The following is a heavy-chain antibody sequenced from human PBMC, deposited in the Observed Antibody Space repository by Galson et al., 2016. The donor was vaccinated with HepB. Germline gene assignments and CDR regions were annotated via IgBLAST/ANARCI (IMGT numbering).Heavy chain of an antibody. D-gene: IGHD6-13*01. V-gene: IGHV4-31*03. CDR2: IYYTGST. CDR1: GGSISSGVYY. J-gene: IGHJ4*02. Sequence: TLSLTCTVSGGSISSGVYYWSWIRQHPGKGLEWIGYIYYTGSTDCNPSLKSRVTISVDTSKNQFSLKLSSVTAADTAVYYCAARGNSWPYYWGQGTLVTVSS. CDR3: AARGNSWPYY.